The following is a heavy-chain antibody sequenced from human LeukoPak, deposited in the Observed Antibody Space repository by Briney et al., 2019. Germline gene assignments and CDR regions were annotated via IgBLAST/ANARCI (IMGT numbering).Heavy chain of an antibody. D-gene: IGHD6-19*01. Sequence: AGGSLRLSCAAAGFTFSSYGMHWVRQAPGKGLEWVAVISYDGSNKYNEDSVKGRFTISRDNSKNTLYLQMNSLRAEDTAVYYCAKDTTGYSSGWFLYWGQGTLVTVSS. J-gene: IGHJ4*02. CDR3: AKDTTGYSSGWFLY. CDR2: ISYDGSNK. CDR1: GFTFSSYG. V-gene: IGHV3-30*18.